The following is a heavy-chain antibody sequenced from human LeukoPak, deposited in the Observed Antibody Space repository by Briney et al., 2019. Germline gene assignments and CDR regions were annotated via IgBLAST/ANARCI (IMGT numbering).Heavy chain of an antibody. V-gene: IGHV4-34*01. D-gene: IGHD3-10*01. CDR2: INHSGST. J-gene: IGHJ5*02. CDR1: GGSFSGYY. CDR3: AREDHYYGSGSYSWFDP. Sequence: PSETLSLTCAVYGGSFSGYYWSWIRQPPGKGLEWIGEINHSGSTNYNPSLKSRVTISVDTSKNQFSLKLSSVTAADTAVYYCAREDHYYGSGSYSWFDPWGQGTLVTVSP.